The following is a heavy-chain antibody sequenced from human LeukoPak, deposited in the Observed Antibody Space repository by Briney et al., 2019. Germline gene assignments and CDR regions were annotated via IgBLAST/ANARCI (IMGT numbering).Heavy chain of an antibody. CDR3: ARLQLVRAFDI. D-gene: IGHD6-13*01. J-gene: IGHJ3*02. Sequence: RGSLRLSCAASGFTFSSYAMHWVRQAPGKGLEYVSAISSNGGSTYYANSVKGRFTISRDNSKNTLYLQMGSLRAEDMAVYYCARLQLVRAFDIWGQGTMVTVSS. CDR2: ISSNGGST. V-gene: IGHV3-64*01. CDR1: GFTFSSYA.